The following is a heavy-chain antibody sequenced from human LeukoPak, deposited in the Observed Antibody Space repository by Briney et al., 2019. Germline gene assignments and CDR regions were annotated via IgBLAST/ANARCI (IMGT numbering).Heavy chain of an antibody. J-gene: IGHJ4*02. CDR3: ARALVVAATGSYYFDY. V-gene: IGHV1-8*01. CDR1: GYTFTSYD. CDR2: MNPNSGNT. Sequence: WASVKVSCKASGYTFTSYDINWVRQATGQGLEWMGWMNPNSGNTGYAQKFQGRVTMTRNTSISTAYMELSRLRSDDTAVYYCARALVVAATGSYYFDYWGQGILVTVSS. D-gene: IGHD2-15*01.